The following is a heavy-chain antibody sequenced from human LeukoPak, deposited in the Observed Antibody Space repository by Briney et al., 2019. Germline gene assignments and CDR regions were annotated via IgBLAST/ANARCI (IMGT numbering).Heavy chain of an antibody. CDR1: GFTFSSYA. J-gene: IGHJ4*02. CDR2: ISGSGGST. D-gene: IGHD5-18*01. Sequence: HPGGSLRLSCAASGFTFSSYAMSWVRQAPGKGLEWVSGISGSGGSTYYADSVKGRFTISRDNSKNTLYLQMNSLRAEDTAVYYCAKGTNSSPGLLGYWGQGTLVTVSS. V-gene: IGHV3-23*01. CDR3: AKGTNSSPGLLGY.